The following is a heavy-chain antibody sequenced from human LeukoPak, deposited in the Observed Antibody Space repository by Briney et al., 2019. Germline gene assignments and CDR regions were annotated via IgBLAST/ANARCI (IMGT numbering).Heavy chain of an antibody. D-gene: IGHD3-3*01. Sequence: GESLRLSCAASGFTFSSYAMSWVRQAPGKGLEWVSAISGSGGSTYYADSVKGRFTISRDNSKNTLYLQMNSLRAEDTAVYYCAKGVLRFLEWLRRTDDAFDIWGQGTMVTVSS. J-gene: IGHJ3*02. CDR1: GFTFSSYA. CDR3: AKGVLRFLEWLRRTDDAFDI. CDR2: ISGSGGST. V-gene: IGHV3-23*01.